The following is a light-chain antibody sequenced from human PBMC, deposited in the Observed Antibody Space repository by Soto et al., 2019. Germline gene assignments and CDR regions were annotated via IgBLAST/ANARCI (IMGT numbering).Light chain of an antibody. J-gene: IGLJ1*01. CDR2: EVS. CDR1: ISDVGAYNY. CDR3: SAFATSRAYV. Sequence: QALLTQTASVSGSPGQSITISCTGTISDVGAYNYVSWYQQQSGKAPKLLIHEVSNRPAGVSNRFSGSKSGNTASLTISGLQAEDEADYYCSAFATSRAYVFGIGTKVTVL. V-gene: IGLV2-14*01.